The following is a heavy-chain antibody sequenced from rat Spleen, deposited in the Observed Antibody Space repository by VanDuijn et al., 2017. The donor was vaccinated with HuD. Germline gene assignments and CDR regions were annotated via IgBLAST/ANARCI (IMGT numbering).Heavy chain of an antibody. Sequence: EVQLVESGGGLVQPGSSLKVSCVASGFTFSSYVMHWFRRAPENGIEWLAYINTDSSNTHYAEAVKGRFTISRDNAKNTVDMQLSSLRSEDTAMYFCARENWINTVATPFDYWGQGVMVTVSS. CDR3: ARENWINTVATPFDY. D-gene: IGHD1-3*01. CDR2: INTDSSNT. CDR1: GFTFSSYV. V-gene: IGHV5-43*01. J-gene: IGHJ2*01.